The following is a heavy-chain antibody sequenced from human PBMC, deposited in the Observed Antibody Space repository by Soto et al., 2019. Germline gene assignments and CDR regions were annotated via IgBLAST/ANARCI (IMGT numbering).Heavy chain of an antibody. V-gene: IGHV4-4*02. CDR2: IYHSGST. Sequence: SETLSLTCAVSSGSISSSNWWSWVRQPPGKGLEWIGEIYHSGSTNYNPSLKSRVTISVDKSKNQFSLKLSSVTAADTAVYYCARVTSSSWSGGGTSTVYYYYYYYMDVWGKGTTVTVSS. CDR3: ARVTSSSWSGGGTSTVYYYYYYYMDV. D-gene: IGHD6-13*01. J-gene: IGHJ6*03. CDR1: SGSISSSNW.